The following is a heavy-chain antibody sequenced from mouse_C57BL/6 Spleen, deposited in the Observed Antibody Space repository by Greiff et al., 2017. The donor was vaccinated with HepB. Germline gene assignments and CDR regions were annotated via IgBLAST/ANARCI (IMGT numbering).Heavy chain of an antibody. CDR3: TRWGYCSSYAMDY. V-gene: IGHV5-9-1*02. CDR2: ISIGGDYI. J-gene: IGHJ4*01. CDR1: GFTFSSYA. D-gene: IGHD1-1*01. Sequence: EVKLVESGEGLVKPGGSLKLSCAASGFTFSSYAMSWVRQTPEKRLEWVAYISIGGDYIYYADTVKGRFTISRDNARNTLYLQMSILKSEDTAMYYCTRWGYCSSYAMDYWGQGTSVTVSS.